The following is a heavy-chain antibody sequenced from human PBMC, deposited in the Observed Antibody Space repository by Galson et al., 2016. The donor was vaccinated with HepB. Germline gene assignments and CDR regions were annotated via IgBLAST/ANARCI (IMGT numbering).Heavy chain of an antibody. CDR2: LIPIFGTT. CDR1: GDTFNTYD. J-gene: IGHJ4*02. CDR3: AVKGGFYS. D-gene: IGHD3-22*01. Sequence: SVKVSCKASGDTFNTYDINWVRQAPGQGLEWMGGLIPIFGTTTYAQKFQARVTITADESTSTAYMELNNLRSEDTAIYYCAVKGGFYSWGQGTLVTVSS. V-gene: IGHV1-69*13.